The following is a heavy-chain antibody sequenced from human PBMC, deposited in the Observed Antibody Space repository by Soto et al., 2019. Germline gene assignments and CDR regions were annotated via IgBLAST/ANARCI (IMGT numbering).Heavy chain of an antibody. D-gene: IGHD3-22*01. CDR2: IGIGSSTK. CDR1: GFTFSNYW. V-gene: IGHV3-48*01. J-gene: IGHJ3*01. Sequence: PGGSLRLSCVASGFTFSNYWMHWVRQAPGKGLEWVSYIGIGSSTKYYADSVKGRFTISRDNAKNSLYLQMNSLRAEDTAVYYCARDQLYYNDISGRPLNAFDVWGQGTMVTVSS. CDR3: ARDQLYYNDISGRPLNAFDV.